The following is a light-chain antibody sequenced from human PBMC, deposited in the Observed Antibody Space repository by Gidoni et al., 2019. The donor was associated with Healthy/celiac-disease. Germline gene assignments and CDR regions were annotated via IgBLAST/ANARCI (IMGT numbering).Light chain of an antibody. CDR2: AAS. J-gene: IGKJ1*01. Sequence: ALHMTQSPSSLSASVGDRVTITCRASQGIRNDLGWYQQKPGKAPKLLIYAASSLQSGVPSRLSGSGSGTDFTLTISSLQPEDFATYYCLQDYATWTFGQGTKVEIK. CDR1: QGIRND. V-gene: IGKV1-6*01. CDR3: LQDYATWT.